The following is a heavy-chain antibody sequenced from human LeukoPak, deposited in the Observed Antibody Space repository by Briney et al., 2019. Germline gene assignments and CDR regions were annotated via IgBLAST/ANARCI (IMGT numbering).Heavy chain of an antibody. CDR1: GGSISSYY. J-gene: IGHJ6*02. V-gene: IGHV4-4*07. Sequence: SETLSLTCTVSGGSISSYYWSWIRQPAGKGLEWIGRIYTSGSTNYNPSLKSRVTMSVDTSKNQFSLKLSSVTVADTAVYYCARDLYCSSTSCYSGYYYGMDVWGQGTTVTVSS. CDR2: IYTSGST. D-gene: IGHD2-2*01. CDR3: ARDLYCSSTSCYSGYYYGMDV.